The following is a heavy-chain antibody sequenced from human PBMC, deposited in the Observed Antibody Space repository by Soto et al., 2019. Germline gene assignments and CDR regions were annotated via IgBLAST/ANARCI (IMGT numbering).Heavy chain of an antibody. J-gene: IGHJ6*02. CDR2: ISSSSSTI. D-gene: IGHD3-10*01. CDR3: AREPSYYYGSGSVARLRMDV. CDR1: GFTFSSYS. Sequence: GGSLRLSCAASGFTFSSYSMNWVRQAPGKGLEWVSYISSSSSTIYYADSVKGRFTISRDNAKNSLYLQMNSLRDEDTAVYYCAREPSYYYGSGSVARLRMDVWGQGTTVTVSS. V-gene: IGHV3-48*02.